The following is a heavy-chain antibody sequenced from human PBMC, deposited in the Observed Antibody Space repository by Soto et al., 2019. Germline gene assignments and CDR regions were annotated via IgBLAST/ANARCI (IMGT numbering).Heavy chain of an antibody. CDR2: INTGNGKT. V-gene: IGHV1-3*04. CDR1: GYTFTTYA. CDR3: ARDSPTGSPLYCGGDCSIDP. Sequence: ASVKVSCKASGYTFTTYAMHWVRQAPGQRLEWMGWINTGNGKTKYSPKFQGRVTITRDTSATTAYMGLSSLRSEDTAVYYCARDSPTGSPLYCGGDCSIDPWGQGTLVTVSS. D-gene: IGHD2-21*02. J-gene: IGHJ5*02.